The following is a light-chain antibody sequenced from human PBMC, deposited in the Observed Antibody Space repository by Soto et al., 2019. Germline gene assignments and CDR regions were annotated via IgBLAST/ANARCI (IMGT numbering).Light chain of an antibody. CDR1: QVISTD. V-gene: IGKV1-16*01. J-gene: IGKJ1*01. CDR3: QQYNSYPWT. Sequence: DIQMTQSPSSLSASVGDRLTLTCRASQVISTDLGWYQQKPGKAPKFLIYNASSLESGAPSRFSGSGSGTDFTLTISSLQPDDFATYYCQQYNSYPWTVGRGNKVDIK. CDR2: NAS.